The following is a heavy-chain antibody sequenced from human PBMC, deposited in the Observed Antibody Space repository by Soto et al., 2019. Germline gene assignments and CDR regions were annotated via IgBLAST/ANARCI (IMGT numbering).Heavy chain of an antibody. V-gene: IGHV3-30*18. Sequence: ESGGGVVQPGRSLRLSCAASGFTFSSYGMHWVRQAPGKGLEWVAVISYDGSNKYYADSVKGRFTISRDNSKNTLYLQMNSLRAEDTAVYYCAKDHRYYYGSGSYYYYGMDVWGQGTTVTVSS. CDR2: ISYDGSNK. CDR3: AKDHRYYYGSGSYYYYGMDV. D-gene: IGHD3-10*01. J-gene: IGHJ6*02. CDR1: GFTFSSYG.